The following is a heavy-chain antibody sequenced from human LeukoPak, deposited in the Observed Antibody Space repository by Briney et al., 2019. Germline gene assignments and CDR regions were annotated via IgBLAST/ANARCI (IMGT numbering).Heavy chain of an antibody. J-gene: IGHJ3*02. D-gene: IGHD3-22*01. CDR1: GGSISSFY. CDR3: TRVKGYYDSSGYYKAHAFDI. Sequence: SETLSLTCTVSGGSISSFYWSWIRQPPGKGLECIGYIYYSGSTNYNPPLKSRVTISVDTSKNQFSLKLSSVTAADTAVYYCTRVKGYYDSSGYYKAHAFDIWGQGTMVTVSS. CDR2: IYYSGST. V-gene: IGHV4-59*01.